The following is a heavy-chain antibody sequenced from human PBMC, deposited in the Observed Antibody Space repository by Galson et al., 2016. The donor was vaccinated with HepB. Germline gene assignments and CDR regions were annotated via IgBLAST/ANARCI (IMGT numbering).Heavy chain of an antibody. D-gene: IGHD1-7*01. CDR1: GFAVSSNY. J-gene: IGHJ4*02. V-gene: IGHV3-53*01. CDR3: VRSSSFHWNYDYYFDD. CDR2: IYSGGNT. Sequence: SLRLSCAASGFAVSSNYMSWVRQAPGKGLEWVSVIYSGGNTFYTDSVKGRFTISRENSKNTLYLQMNSLRVEDTAVYYCVRSSSFHWNYDYYFDDWGQGTLVTVSS.